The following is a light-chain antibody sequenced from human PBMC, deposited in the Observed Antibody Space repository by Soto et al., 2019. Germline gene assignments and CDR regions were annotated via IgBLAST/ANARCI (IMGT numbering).Light chain of an antibody. J-gene: IGLJ1*01. Sequence: QSVLTQSPSASASLGASVKLTCTLSSGHSSYAIAWHQQQPEKGPRYLMKLNSDGSHSKGDGLPDRFSGSSSGAERYLTIASLQSEDEADYSCQTWGTGPSFYVFGTGTKVTVL. V-gene: IGLV4-69*01. CDR1: SGHSSYA. CDR2: LNSDGSH. CDR3: QTWGTGPSFYV.